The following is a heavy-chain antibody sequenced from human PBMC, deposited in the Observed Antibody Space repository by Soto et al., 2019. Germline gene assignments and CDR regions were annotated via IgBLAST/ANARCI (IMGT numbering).Heavy chain of an antibody. CDR1: GFTFSDYY. V-gene: IGHV3-7*01. D-gene: IGHD3-3*01. Sequence: TGGSLRLSCAVSGFTFSDYYMTWIRQAPGKGLEWVANIKQDGSEKYYVDSVKGRFTISRDNAKNSLYLQMNSLRAEDTAVYYCARDRYSYYDFWSGSLPYYYYGMDVWGQGTTVTVSS. CDR2: IKQDGSEK. CDR3: ARDRYSYYDFWSGSLPYYYYGMDV. J-gene: IGHJ6*02.